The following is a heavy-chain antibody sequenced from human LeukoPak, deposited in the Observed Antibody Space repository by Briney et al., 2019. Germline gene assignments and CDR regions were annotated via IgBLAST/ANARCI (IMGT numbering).Heavy chain of an antibody. CDR3: ASFHYYGSGAYYLSY. Sequence: PGGSLRLSCAASGFTFSSYGMHWVRQAPGKGLEWVAVISYDGSNKYYADSVKGRFTTSRDNSKNTLYLQMSSLRAEDTAVYFCASFHYYGSGAYYLSYWGQGTLVTVSS. D-gene: IGHD3-10*01. CDR1: GFTFSSYG. V-gene: IGHV3-30*03. J-gene: IGHJ4*02. CDR2: ISYDGSNK.